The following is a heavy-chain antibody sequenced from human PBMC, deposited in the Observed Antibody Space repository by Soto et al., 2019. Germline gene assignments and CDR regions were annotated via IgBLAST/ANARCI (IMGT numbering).Heavy chain of an antibody. Sequence: GGSLRLSCAASGFTFSSYSMNWVRQAPGKGLEWVSYISSSSSTIYYADSVKGRFTISRDNAKNSLYLQMNSLRDEDTAVYYCARDRWGIAAAVVYYYYGMDVWGQGTTVTVSS. D-gene: IGHD6-13*01. CDR1: GFTFSSYS. CDR3: ARDRWGIAAAVVYYYYGMDV. CDR2: ISSSSSTI. V-gene: IGHV3-48*02. J-gene: IGHJ6*02.